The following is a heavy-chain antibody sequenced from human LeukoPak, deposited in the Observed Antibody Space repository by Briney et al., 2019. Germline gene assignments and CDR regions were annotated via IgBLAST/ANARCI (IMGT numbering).Heavy chain of an antibody. V-gene: IGHV3-43*01. CDR2: ISWDGGST. D-gene: IGHD3-10*01. Sequence: GGSLRLSCAASEFTFDDYTMHWVRQAPGKGLEWVSLISWDGGSTYYADSVKGRFSISRDNAKNSLYLQMNSLRVEDTAVYYCAKLAKYFYGSETYYFFEHWGQGTPVTAPS. CDR3: AKLAKYFYGSETYYFFEH. CDR1: EFTFDDYT. J-gene: IGHJ4*02.